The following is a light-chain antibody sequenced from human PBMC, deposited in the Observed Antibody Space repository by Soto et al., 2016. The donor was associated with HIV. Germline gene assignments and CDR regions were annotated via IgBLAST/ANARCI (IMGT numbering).Light chain of an antibody. Sequence: DIQMTQSPSAMSASVGDRVTITCRASQGISNHLVWFQQKPGEVPQRLIYAASSLQSGVPSRFIGSGSGTEFTLTINSLQPADFATYYCLQHNSYPLTFGGGTKVEIK. V-gene: IGKV1-17*03. CDR1: QGISNH. CDR3: LQHNSYPLT. CDR2: AAS. J-gene: IGKJ4*01.